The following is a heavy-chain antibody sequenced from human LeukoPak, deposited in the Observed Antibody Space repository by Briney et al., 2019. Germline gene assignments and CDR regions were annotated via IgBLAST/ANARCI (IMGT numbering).Heavy chain of an antibody. Sequence: GGSLRLSCTASGFTFSDSSMNWVRQAPGKGLEWLSCISSGSTTIYYADSVKGRFTISRDDAKNSLYLQMNSLRAEDTAVYYCARNLNTADDYWGQGILVTVSS. V-gene: IGHV3-48*01. J-gene: IGHJ4*02. CDR2: ISSGSTTI. CDR1: GFTFSDSS. CDR3: ARNLNTADDY. D-gene: IGHD5-18*01.